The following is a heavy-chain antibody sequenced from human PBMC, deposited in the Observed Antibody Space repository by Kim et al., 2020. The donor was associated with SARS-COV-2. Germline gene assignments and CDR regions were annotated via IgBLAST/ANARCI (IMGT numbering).Heavy chain of an antibody. CDR2: IYSGGST. D-gene: IGHD1-26*01. Sequence: GGSLRLSCAASAFNVGNNYMTWVRQAPGKGLEWVARIYSGGSTNFADSVKGRFTLSRDNSMNTLYLQINNLRTDDTAVYFCGTSPSVGFWGQGTLVTVSS. CDR3: GTSPSVGF. J-gene: IGHJ4*02. V-gene: IGHV3-53*01. CDR1: AFNVGNNY.